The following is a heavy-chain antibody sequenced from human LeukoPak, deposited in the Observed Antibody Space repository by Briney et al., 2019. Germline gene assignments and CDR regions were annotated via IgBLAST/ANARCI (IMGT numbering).Heavy chain of an antibody. CDR1: GFTFSSYA. J-gene: IGHJ4*02. D-gene: IGHD2-15*01. Sequence: PGGSLRLSCAASGFTFSSYAMHWVRQAPGKGLEWVAVISYDGSNKYYADSVKGRFTISRDNSKNTLYLQMNSLRAEDTAVYYCARSRHRYCSGGSCYLAFDYWGQGTLVTVSS. CDR2: ISYDGSNK. CDR3: ARSRHRYCSGGSCYLAFDY. V-gene: IGHV3-30-3*01.